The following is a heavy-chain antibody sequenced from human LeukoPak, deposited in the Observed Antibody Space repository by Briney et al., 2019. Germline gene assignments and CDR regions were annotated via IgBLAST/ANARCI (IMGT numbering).Heavy chain of an antibody. CDR3: ARCTGGGSCYGVRY. V-gene: IGHV1-18*01. Sequence: ASVKVSCKASGYTFTSYGISWVRQAPGQGLEWMGWISAYNGDTNYAQKFQGRVTMTTDTSTSTAYMELRSLRSYDTAVYYCARCTGGGSCYGVRYWGQGTLVTVSS. D-gene: IGHD2-15*01. J-gene: IGHJ4*02. CDR1: GYTFTSYG. CDR2: ISAYNGDT.